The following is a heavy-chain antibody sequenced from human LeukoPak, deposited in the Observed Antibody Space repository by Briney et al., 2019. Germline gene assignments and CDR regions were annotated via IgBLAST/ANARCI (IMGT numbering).Heavy chain of an antibody. J-gene: IGHJ4*02. Sequence: ASVKVSCKASGYTFTSYYMHRVRQAPGQGLEWMGIINPSGGSTSYAQKFQGRVTMTRDTSTSTVYMELSRLRSDDTAVYYCARVPHSSGRDYWGQGTLVTVSS. D-gene: IGHD6-19*01. CDR3: ARVPHSSGRDY. CDR1: GYTFTSYY. CDR2: INPSGGST. V-gene: IGHV1-46*01.